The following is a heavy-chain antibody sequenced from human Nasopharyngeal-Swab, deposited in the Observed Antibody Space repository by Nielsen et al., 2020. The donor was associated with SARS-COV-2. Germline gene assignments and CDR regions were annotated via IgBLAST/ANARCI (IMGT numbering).Heavy chain of an antibody. Sequence: SEILSLTCTVSGGSISSYYWSWIRQPPGKGLEWIGYIYYSGSTNYNPSLKSRVTISVDTSKNQFSLKLSSVTAADTAVYYCASYDSSGLYGMDVWGQGTTVTVSS. J-gene: IGHJ6*02. D-gene: IGHD3-22*01. CDR3: ASYDSSGLYGMDV. CDR1: GGSISSYY. V-gene: IGHV4-59*08. CDR2: IYYSGST.